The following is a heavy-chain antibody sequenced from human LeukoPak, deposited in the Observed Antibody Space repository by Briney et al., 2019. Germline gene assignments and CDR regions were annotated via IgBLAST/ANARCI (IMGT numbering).Heavy chain of an antibody. J-gene: IGHJ3*02. CDR1: GGSISSSSYY. V-gene: IGHV4-39*01. Sequence: RSETLSLTCTVSGGSISSSSYYWAWIRQPPGKGLEWIGCIYSSGSTYYNPSLMSRVTISVDTSRRQFSLKLSSVTAADTAVYYCARLGGSGDTFGIWDQGTMVTVSS. D-gene: IGHD3-10*01. CDR3: ARLGGSGDTFGI. CDR2: IYSSGST.